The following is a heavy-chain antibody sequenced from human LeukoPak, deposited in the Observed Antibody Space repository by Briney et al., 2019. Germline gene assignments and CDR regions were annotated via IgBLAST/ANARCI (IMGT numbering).Heavy chain of an antibody. CDR2: ISATGEST. V-gene: IGHV3-23*01. CDR1: RFSFNAYA. D-gene: IGHD3-10*01. J-gene: IGHJ5*02. Sequence: PGGSLRLSCAASRFSFNAYAMSWVRQAPGEGLEWVSGISATGESTYYADSVKGRFTISRDNSKNTLFLQMNSLRAEDTALYYCAKIATRLIDSVGSERDWFDPWGQGTLVTVSS. CDR3: AKIATRLIDSVGSERDWFDP.